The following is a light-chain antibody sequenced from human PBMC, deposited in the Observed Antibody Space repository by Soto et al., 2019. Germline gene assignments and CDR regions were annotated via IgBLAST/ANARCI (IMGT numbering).Light chain of an antibody. V-gene: IGKV3-20*01. J-gene: IGKJ3*01. CDR2: GAS. CDR3: QQYGSPFT. CDR1: QSVSSSY. Sequence: EIVLTQSPGTLSLSPGERATLSCRASQSVSSSYLAWYQQKPGQAPRLLIYGASSRATGIPDRFSGSGSGTDFTLTISRLEAEDFAVYYCQQYGSPFTFGPGTKVDIK.